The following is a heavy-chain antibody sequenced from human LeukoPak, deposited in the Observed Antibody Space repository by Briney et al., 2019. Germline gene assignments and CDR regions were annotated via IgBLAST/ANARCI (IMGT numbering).Heavy chain of an antibody. Sequence: SETLSLTCTVSRGSISPDHCAWIRQPPGKGLEWIGYIFYSGTARYNPSLESRVTLTVDMSKNQVSLKLNSVTAADTAIYYCARLVDGIYTRVDSWGRGTLVTVSP. CDR2: IFYSGTA. CDR3: ARLVDGIYTRVDS. CDR1: RGSISPDH. J-gene: IGHJ4*02. V-gene: IGHV4-59*08. D-gene: IGHD3-3*02.